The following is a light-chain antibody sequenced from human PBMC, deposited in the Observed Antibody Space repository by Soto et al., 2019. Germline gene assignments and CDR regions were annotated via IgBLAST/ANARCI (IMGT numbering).Light chain of an antibody. Sequence: EIVLTQSPATLSLSPGERATLSCRASQSVSSYLAWYQQKPGQAPRLLIYDASTRATGIQARLSGSGFGTDFTLTISSLAPESFEFYYCPQRSNWRFGPGTKVYIK. CDR2: DAS. CDR1: QSVSSY. V-gene: IGKV3-11*01. J-gene: IGKJ3*01. CDR3: PQRSNWR.